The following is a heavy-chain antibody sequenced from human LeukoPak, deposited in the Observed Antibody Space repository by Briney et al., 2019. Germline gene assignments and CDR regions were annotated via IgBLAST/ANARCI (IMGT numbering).Heavy chain of an antibody. J-gene: IGHJ4*02. Sequence: GGSLRLSCAASGFTFSTYGMHWVRQAPGKGLEWVAGISYDGSNKYYADSVKGRFTISRDDSKNTLYLQMNSLRAEDTAVYYCAKDHYGSSGYSQDQWGQGTLVTVSS. CDR2: ISYDGSNK. CDR1: GFTFSTYG. D-gene: IGHD3-22*01. V-gene: IGHV3-30*18. CDR3: AKDHYGSSGYSQDQ.